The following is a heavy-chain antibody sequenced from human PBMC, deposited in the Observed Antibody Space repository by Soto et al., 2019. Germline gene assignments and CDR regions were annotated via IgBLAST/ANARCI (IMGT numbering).Heavy chain of an antibody. Sequence: ASVKVSCKASGETFTSYGISWVRQAPGQGLEWMGWINVYNGHTNYTQKLQGRVTMTTDISTSTAYMELRSLRSDDTAVYYCARDPPTFTYDFWSGHYDYWGQGTLVTVSS. J-gene: IGHJ4*02. CDR2: INVYNGHT. CDR3: ARDPPTFTYDFWSGHYDY. V-gene: IGHV1-18*01. D-gene: IGHD3-3*01. CDR1: GETFTSYG.